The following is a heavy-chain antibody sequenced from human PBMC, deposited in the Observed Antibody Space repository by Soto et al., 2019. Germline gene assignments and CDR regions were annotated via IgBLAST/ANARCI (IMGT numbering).Heavy chain of an antibody. CDR3: AKDRAYGSPYYFDY. CDR2: ISGSGGST. D-gene: IGHD2-15*01. J-gene: IGHJ4*02. Sequence: GGSLRLSCTASGVNFRSYGMSWVRQAPGKGLEWVSAISGSGGSTYYADSVKGRFTISRDNSKNTLYLQMNSLRAEDTAVYYCAKDRAYGSPYYFDYWGQGTLVTVSS. V-gene: IGHV3-23*01. CDR1: GVNFRSYG.